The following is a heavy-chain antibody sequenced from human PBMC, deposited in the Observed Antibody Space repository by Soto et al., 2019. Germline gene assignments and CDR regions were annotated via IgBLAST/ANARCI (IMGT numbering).Heavy chain of an antibody. CDR2: IDYSGST. J-gene: IGHJ5*02. V-gene: IGHV4-31*01. Sequence: QVQLQESGPGLVKPSQTLSLTCTVSGRSISSGGYYWSWIRQHPGKGLEWIGYIDYSGSTYSNPSLKSLVIIAVDTSKNQFSLKLRSVTAADTALYDCARWLGYCSSTSCYNWFDPWGQGTLVTFSS. CDR3: ARWLGYCSSTSCYNWFDP. CDR1: GRSISSGGYY. D-gene: IGHD2-2*01.